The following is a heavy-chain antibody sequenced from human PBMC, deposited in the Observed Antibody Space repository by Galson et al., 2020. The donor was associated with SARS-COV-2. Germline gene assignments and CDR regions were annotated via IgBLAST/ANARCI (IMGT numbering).Heavy chain of an antibody. V-gene: IGHV1-46*01. CDR1: GYTFTSYY. CDR2: INPSGGGT. D-gene: IGHD4-4*01. J-gene: IGHJ4*02. CDR3: ARDSQGGNDYNYLLF. Sequence: ASVKVSCKASGYTFTSYYIHWVRQGPGQGLEWMGIINPSGGGTTYAQKFQGRVTMTRDTSTSTVYMELSSLRSEDTAVYYCARDSQGGNDYNYLLFWGQGTLVTVSS.